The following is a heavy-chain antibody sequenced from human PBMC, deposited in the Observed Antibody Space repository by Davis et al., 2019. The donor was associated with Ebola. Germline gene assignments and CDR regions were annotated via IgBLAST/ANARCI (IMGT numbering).Heavy chain of an antibody. Sequence: ASVPVPRMASRYTLTSYYMHWVRQPPGQGLEWMGIINPSGGNTGYAQKLQGRVTMTTDTSTSTAYMELRSLRSDDTAVYYCARDRRIVLVPAGPGYYYYGMDVWGQGTTVTVSS. CDR2: INPSGGNT. CDR1: RYTLTSYY. D-gene: IGHD2-2*01. J-gene: IGHJ6*02. V-gene: IGHV1-46*01. CDR3: ARDRRIVLVPAGPGYYYYGMDV.